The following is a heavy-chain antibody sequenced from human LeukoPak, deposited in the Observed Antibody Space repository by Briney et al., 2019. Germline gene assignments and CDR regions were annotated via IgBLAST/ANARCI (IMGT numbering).Heavy chain of an antibody. V-gene: IGHV5-51*01. CDR3: ARHLNYYGSGSSSRNDY. CDR1: GYSFTSYW. CDR2: IYPGDSDT. J-gene: IGHJ4*02. D-gene: IGHD3-10*01. Sequence: GESLQISCKGSGYSFTSYWIGWVRQMPGKGLEWMGIIYPGDSDTRYSPSFQGQVTISADKSISTAYLQWSSLKASDTAMYYCARHLNYYGSGSSSRNDYWGQGTLVTVSS.